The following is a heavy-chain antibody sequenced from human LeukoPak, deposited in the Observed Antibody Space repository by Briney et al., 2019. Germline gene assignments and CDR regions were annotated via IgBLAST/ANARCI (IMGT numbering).Heavy chain of an antibody. CDR3: AKGRSSGGSCVNY. CDR1: GFAFSNYA. CDR2: ISGSGGDT. V-gene: IGHV3-23*01. J-gene: IGHJ4*02. Sequence: GGSLRLSCTASGFAFSNYAINWVRQAPGKGLEWVSVISGSGGDTYYADSVKGRFTISRDNSKNTVCLQMNSLRAEDTAVYYCAKGRSSGGSCVNYRGQGTLVSVSS. D-gene: IGHD2-15*01.